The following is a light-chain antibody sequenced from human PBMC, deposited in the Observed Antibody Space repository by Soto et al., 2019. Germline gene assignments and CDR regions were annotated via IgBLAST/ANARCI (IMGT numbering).Light chain of an antibody. CDR2: DAS. CDR3: QQRSNWPST. Sequence: EIVLTQSPATLSLSPGERAALSCRASQSVSSDLAWYHQTPGQAPRLLISDASKRAPGMPARFTGSGSGTDSTLTISSLEPEDFAVYFCQQRSNWPSTFGGGNKVEI. V-gene: IGKV3-11*01. CDR1: QSVSSD. J-gene: IGKJ4*01.